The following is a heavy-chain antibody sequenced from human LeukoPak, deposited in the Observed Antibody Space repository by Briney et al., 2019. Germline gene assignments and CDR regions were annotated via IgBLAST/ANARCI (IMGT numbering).Heavy chain of an antibody. D-gene: IGHD5-24*01. CDR2: ISGSGGST. J-gene: IGHJ4*02. CDR1: GFTFSGYA. V-gene: IGHV3-23*01. CDR3: AKWEEMATLDY. Sequence: PGRSLRLSCAASGFTFSGYAMSWVRQAPGKGLEWVSAISGSGGSTYYADSVKGRFTISRDNSKNTLYLQTNSLRAEDTAVCYCAKWEEMATLDYWGQGTLVTVSS.